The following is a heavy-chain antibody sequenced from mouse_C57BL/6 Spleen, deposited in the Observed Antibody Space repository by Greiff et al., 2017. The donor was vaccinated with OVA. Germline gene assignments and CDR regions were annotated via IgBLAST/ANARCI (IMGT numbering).Heavy chain of an antibody. J-gene: IGHJ3*01. CDR1: GFNIKDDY. V-gene: IGHV14-4*01. Sequence: VQLQQSGAELVRPGASVKLSCTASGFNIKDDYMHWVKQRPEQGLEWIGWIDPENGDTEYASKFQGKATITADTSSNTAYLQLSSLTSEDTAVYYCTTWGSPPAWCAYWGQGTLVTVSA. D-gene: IGHD1-1*01. CDR2: IDPENGDT. CDR3: TTWGSPPAWCAY.